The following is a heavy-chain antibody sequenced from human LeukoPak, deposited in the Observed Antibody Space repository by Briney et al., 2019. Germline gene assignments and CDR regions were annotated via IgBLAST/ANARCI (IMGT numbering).Heavy chain of an antibody. CDR2: MNPNSGNT. V-gene: IGHV1-8*03. J-gene: IGHJ4*02. D-gene: IGHD3-3*01. Sequence: GASVKVSCKASGYTFTSYDINWVRQATGQGLEWMGWMNPNSGNTGYAQKFQGRVTITRNTSISTAYMELSSLRSEDTAVYYCARGPSAWYYDFWSGYPPDYWGQGTLVTVSS. CDR1: GYTFTSYD. CDR3: ARGPSAWYYDFWSGYPPDY.